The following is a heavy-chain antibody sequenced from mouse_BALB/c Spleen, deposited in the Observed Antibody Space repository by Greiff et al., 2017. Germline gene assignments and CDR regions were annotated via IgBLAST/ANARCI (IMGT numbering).Heavy chain of an antibody. Sequence: QVQLQQSGAELARPGASVKMSCKASGYTFTRYTMHWVKQRPGQGLEWIGYINPSSGYTNYNQKFKDKATLTADKSSSTAYMQLSSLTSEDSAVYYCARNRVYMITARGAWFAYWGQGTLVTVSA. J-gene: IGHJ3*01. CDR3: ARNRVYMITARGAWFAY. D-gene: IGHD2-4*01. CDR2: INPSSGYT. V-gene: IGHV1-4*01. CDR1: GYTFTRYT.